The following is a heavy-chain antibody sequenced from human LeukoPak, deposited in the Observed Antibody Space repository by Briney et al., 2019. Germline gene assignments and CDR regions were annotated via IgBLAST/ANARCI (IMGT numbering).Heavy chain of an antibody. CDR1: GFTFSSYG. CDR2: ISSSSSTI. CDR3: ASMVRGVIITD. Sequence: GGSLRLSCAASGFTFSSYGMSWVRQAPGKGLEWVSYISSSSSTIYYADSVKGRFTISRDNAKNSLYLQMNSLRAEDTAVYYCASMVRGVIITDWGQGTLVTVSS. J-gene: IGHJ4*02. V-gene: IGHV3-48*01. D-gene: IGHD3-10*01.